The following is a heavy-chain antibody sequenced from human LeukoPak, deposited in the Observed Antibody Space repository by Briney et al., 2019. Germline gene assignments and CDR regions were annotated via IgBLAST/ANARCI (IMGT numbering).Heavy chain of an antibody. V-gene: IGHV3-23*01. Sequence: PGGSLSLPCAASGFTFGNYAMSWVRQPPGKGLEWVSSISGSGGNTYFADSVKGRFTISRDNSKNTLYLQMNSLRAEDTAVYYCAKVGLRLGGDYWGQGTLVTVSS. CDR2: ISGSGGNT. CDR3: AKVGLRLGGDY. D-gene: IGHD4-17*01. CDR1: GFTFGNYA. J-gene: IGHJ4*02.